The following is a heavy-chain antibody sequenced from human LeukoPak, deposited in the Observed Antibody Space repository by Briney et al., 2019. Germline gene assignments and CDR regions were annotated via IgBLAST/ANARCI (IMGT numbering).Heavy chain of an antibody. CDR1: GGSFSGYY. J-gene: IGHJ6*03. V-gene: IGHV4-34*01. D-gene: IGHD4-23*01. Sequence: SETLSLTCAVYGGSFSGYYWSWIRQPPGKGLEWIGEINHSGSTNYNPSLKSRVTISVDTSKYQFSLKLSSVTAADTAVYYCARGSNSPLYYYYYYMDVWGKGTTVTVSS. CDR3: ARGSNSPLYYYYYYMDV. CDR2: INHSGST.